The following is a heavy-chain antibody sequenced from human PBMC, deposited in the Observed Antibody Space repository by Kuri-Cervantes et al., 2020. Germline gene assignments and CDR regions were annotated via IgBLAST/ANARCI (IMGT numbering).Heavy chain of an antibody. CDR2: ISGRSSTI. J-gene: IGHJ1*01. D-gene: IGHD3-22*01. CDR1: GFTFSSYS. CDR3: AKDIVGSGYYLGYFQH. V-gene: IGHV3-48*01. Sequence: GGSLRLSCRTSGFTFSSYSMSWVRQAPGKGLEWVASISGRSSTIYYADPLKGRVTISRDNAQSSLYLQMSSLRVEDTAVYYCAKDIVGSGYYLGYFQHWGQGTLVTVSS.